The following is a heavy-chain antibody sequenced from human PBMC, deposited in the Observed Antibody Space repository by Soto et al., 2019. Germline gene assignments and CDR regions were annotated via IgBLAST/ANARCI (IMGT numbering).Heavy chain of an antibody. D-gene: IGHD5-18*01. CDR3: ASEDGYSYGNGYFDY. CDR1: GGTFSSYA. Sequence: SVKVSCKASGGTFSSYAISWVRQAPGQGLEWMGGIIPIFGTANYAQKFQGRVTITADKSTSTAYMELRSLRSEDTAVYYCASEDGYSYGNGYFDYWGQGTLVTVYS. J-gene: IGHJ4*02. CDR2: IIPIFGTA. V-gene: IGHV1-69*06.